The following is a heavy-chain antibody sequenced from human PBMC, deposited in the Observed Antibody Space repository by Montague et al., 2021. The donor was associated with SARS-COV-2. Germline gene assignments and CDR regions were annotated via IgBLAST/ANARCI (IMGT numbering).Heavy chain of an antibody. J-gene: IGHJ6*02. CDR3: AGVEFDGGYDSVPLDV. CDR2: IYYSGST. CDR1: GGSISSGGYY. V-gene: IGHV4-31*03. D-gene: IGHD5-12*01. Sequence: TLSLTCTVSGGSISSGGYYWSWIRQHPGKGLEWIGYIYYSGSTYYNPSLKSRVTISVDTSKNQFSLKLSSVTAADTAVYYCAGVEFDGGYDSVPLDVWNQGTTVTVSS.